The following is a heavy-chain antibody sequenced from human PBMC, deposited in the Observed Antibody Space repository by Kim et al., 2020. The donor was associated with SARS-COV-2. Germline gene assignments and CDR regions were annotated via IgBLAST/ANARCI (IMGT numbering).Heavy chain of an antibody. CDR2: IINSGRT. V-gene: IGHV4-59*13. D-gene: IGHD1-26*01. J-gene: IGHJ4*02. CDR3: ARASSYYVIDY. Sequence: SETLSLTCTVSGGSISSYYWSWVRQPPGKGLEWIGYIINSGRTNYNPSLKSRVTISVDTSKNHFSLTLSSVTAADTAMYYCARASSYYVIDYWGQGTLVTVSS. CDR1: GGSISSYY.